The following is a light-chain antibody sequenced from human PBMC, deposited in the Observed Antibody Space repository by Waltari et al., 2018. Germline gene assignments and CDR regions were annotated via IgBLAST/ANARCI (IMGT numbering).Light chain of an antibody. CDR2: AAS. J-gene: IGKJ2*01. Sequence: SCSASESVPTILAWYQHKPRQALSHRIHAASTRSTATLAMFSGSVSGTAFTLTVSSPHSEDSAVYYCQQYNVWPHTFGQGTRLAIK. V-gene: IGKV3-15*01. CDR1: ESVPTI. CDR3: QQYNVWPHT.